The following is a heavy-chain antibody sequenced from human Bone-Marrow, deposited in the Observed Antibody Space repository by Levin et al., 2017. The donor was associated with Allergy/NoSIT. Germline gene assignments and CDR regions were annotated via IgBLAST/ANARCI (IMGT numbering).Heavy chain of an antibody. V-gene: IGHV3-23*01. CDR3: VKCIPNYYYYYLDV. J-gene: IGHJ6*03. Sequence: GGSLRLSCAASGFIFSSHAMSWVRQAPGKGLEWVSAISGNGGSTFYAASVKGRFTISRDNSRNTLSLQMNSLRAEDTAVYYCVKCIPNYYYYYLDVWGTGTTVTVSS. D-gene: IGHD2-8*01. CDR2: ISGNGGST. CDR1: GFIFSSHA.